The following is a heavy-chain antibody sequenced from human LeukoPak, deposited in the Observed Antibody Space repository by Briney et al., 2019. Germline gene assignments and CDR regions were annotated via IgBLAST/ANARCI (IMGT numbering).Heavy chain of an antibody. V-gene: IGHV4-59*08. CDR1: GGSISSYY. Sequence: KPSETPSLTCTVSGGSISSYYWSWIRQPPGKGLEWIGYISYSGNTNYSPSLKSRVTISVDTSKNQFSLKLSSVTAADTAVYYCARQGGYIAPLAFWGQGTLVTVSA. CDR3: ARQGGYIAPLAF. D-gene: IGHD6-13*01. CDR2: ISYSGNT. J-gene: IGHJ4*02.